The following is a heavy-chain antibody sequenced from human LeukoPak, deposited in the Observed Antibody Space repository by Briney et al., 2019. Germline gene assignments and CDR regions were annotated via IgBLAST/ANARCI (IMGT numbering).Heavy chain of an antibody. J-gene: IGHJ4*02. Sequence: GASVKVSCKASGGTFSSYAISWVRQAPGQGLEWMGGIIPIFGTANYAQKFQGRVTITADESTSTAYMELSSLRSEDTAVYYCANSGRGHYIPGYFDYWGQGTLVTVSS. V-gene: IGHV1-69*13. CDR1: GGTFSSYA. CDR2: IIPIFGTA. CDR3: ANSGRGHYIPGYFDY. D-gene: IGHD4-11*01.